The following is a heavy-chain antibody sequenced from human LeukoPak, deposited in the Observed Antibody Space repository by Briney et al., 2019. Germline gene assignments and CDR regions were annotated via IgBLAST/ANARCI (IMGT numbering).Heavy chain of an antibody. Sequence: GGSLRLSCIVSGFTVSDYDMNWVRQAPGKGLEWVSVIYSGGSTYYADSVKGRFTISRDSSKNMLYLEMNNLRAEDTAVYCCARVDYWGQGTLVTVSS. CDR2: IYSGGST. V-gene: IGHV3-53*01. CDR3: ARVDY. CDR1: GFTVSDYD. J-gene: IGHJ4*02.